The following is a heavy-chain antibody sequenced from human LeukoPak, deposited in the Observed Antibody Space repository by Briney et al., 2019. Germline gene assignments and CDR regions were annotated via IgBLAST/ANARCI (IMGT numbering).Heavy chain of an antibody. V-gene: IGHV4-61*02. CDR3: ARDDFSDWYFDL. CDR2: IYTSGST. D-gene: IGHD3/OR15-3a*01. J-gene: IGHJ2*01. Sequence: PSETLSLTCTVSGYSISSGYYWGWIRQPAGKGLEWIGRIYTSGSTNYNPSLKSRVTISVDTSKNQFSLKLSSVTAADTAVYYCARDDFSDWYFDLWGRGTLVTVSS. CDR1: GYSISSGYY.